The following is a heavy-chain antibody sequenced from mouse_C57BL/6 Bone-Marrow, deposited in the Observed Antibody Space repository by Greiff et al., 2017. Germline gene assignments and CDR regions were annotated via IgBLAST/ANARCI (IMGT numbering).Heavy chain of an antibody. CDR2: IDPSDSYT. V-gene: IGHV1-69*01. CDR1: GYTFTSYW. Sequence: VQLQQPGAELVMPGASVKLSCKASGYTFTSYWMHWVKQRPGQGLEWIGEIDPSDSYTNYNQKFNGKSTLTVDKSSSTAYMQLSSLTSEDSAVYYCAAFTTVARTCGFDYWGQGTTLTVSS. D-gene: IGHD1-1*01. CDR3: AAFTTVARTCGFDY. J-gene: IGHJ2*01.